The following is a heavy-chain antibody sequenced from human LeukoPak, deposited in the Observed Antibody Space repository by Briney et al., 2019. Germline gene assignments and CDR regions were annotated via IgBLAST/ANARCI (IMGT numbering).Heavy chain of an antibody. CDR3: GRGRPRGYSGYVIDY. D-gene: IGHD5-12*01. V-gene: IGHV3-21*01. Sequence: GGSLRLSCAASGFTFSSYSMNWVRQAPGKGLEWVSSISSGSTYIYYADSVKGRFTISRDNAKNTLYLQMNSLRAEDTAAFYCGRGRPRGYSGYVIDYWGQGTPITVSS. CDR2: ISSGSTYI. J-gene: IGHJ4*02. CDR1: GFTFSSYS.